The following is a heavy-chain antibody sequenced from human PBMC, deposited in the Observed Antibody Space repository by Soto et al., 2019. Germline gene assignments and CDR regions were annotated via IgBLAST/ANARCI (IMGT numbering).Heavy chain of an antibody. D-gene: IGHD1-1*01. CDR1: GYIFATCW. CDR2: IDPGESYT. V-gene: IGHV5-10-1*01. J-gene: IGHJ6*02. CDR3: ARIRTLSGGYYYALDV. Sequence: GESLKISCKASGYIFATCWITWVRQMPGKGLEWMGRIDPGESYTSYTPSFQGHVTISADKSINTAYLQWSSLKASDTAIYYCARIRTLSGGYYYALDVWGQGTRVTVSS.